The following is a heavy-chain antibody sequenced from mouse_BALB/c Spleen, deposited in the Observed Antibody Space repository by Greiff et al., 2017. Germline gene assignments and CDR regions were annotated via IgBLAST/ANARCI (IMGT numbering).Heavy chain of an antibody. CDR3: ASLRIGDFDY. J-gene: IGHJ2*01. Sequence: QVQLQQSGAELAKPGASVKMSCKASGYTFTSYWMHWVKQRPGQGLEWIGYINPSTGYTEYNQKFKDKATLTADKSSSTAYMQLSSLTSEDSAVYYCASLRIGDFDYWGQGTTLTGSS. V-gene: IGHV1-7*01. D-gene: IGHD1-1*01. CDR1: GYTFTSYW. CDR2: INPSTGYT.